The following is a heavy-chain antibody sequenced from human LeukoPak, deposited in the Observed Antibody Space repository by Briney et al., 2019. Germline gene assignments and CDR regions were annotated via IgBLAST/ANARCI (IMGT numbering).Heavy chain of an antibody. CDR1: RFTFSSYA. J-gene: IGHJ4*02. D-gene: IGHD3-10*01. Sequence: GGSLRLSCAASRFTFSSYAMSWVRQAPGKGLEWVSAISGSGGSTYYADSVKGRFTISRDNSKNTLYLQMNSLRAEDTAVYYCAKDPTVLLWFGELPPDPFFDYWGQGTLVTVSS. CDR3: AKDPTVLLWFGELPPDPFFDY. V-gene: IGHV3-23*01. CDR2: ISGSGGST.